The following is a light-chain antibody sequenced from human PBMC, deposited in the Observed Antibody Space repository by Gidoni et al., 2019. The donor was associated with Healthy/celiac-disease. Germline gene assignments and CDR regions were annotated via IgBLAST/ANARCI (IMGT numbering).Light chain of an antibody. CDR1: QSISSY. Sequence: DIQMTQSPSSLSASVGDRVTITCRASQSISSYLNWYQPKPGKAPKLLIYAASSLQSGVPSMFSCSGVRTDFTLTISSLQPEDFATYSCQQSYSTPWTFXQXTKVKIK. V-gene: IGKV1-39*01. J-gene: IGKJ1*01. CDR2: AAS. CDR3: QQSYSTPWT.